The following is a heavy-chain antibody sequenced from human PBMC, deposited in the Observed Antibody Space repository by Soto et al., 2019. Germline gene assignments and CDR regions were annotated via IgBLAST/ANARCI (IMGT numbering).Heavy chain of an antibody. CDR3: ARDRNNYGSGYFDY. Sequence: HPGGSLRLSCAASGFTVSSNYMGRVRQAPGKGLEWVSVIYSGGSTYYADSVKGRFTISRDNSKNTLYLQVNSLRAEDTAVYYCARDRNNYGSGYFDYWGQGTPVTVSS. J-gene: IGHJ4*02. V-gene: IGHV3-53*01. CDR1: GFTVSSNY. CDR2: IYSGGST. D-gene: IGHD3-10*01.